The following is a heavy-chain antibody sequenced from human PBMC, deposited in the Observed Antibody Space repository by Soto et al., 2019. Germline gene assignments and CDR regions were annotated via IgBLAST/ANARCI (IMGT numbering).Heavy chain of an antibody. CDR3: ARDPAIYSGKFDYGLDV. D-gene: IGHD4-4*01. V-gene: IGHV3-48*03. Sequence: WGSLRLSCAVSVFTFISYEMNWLRQAPGDWLEWVSYIGTSGKTIYYADSVRGRFTISRDNAKNSLYLQMNSLRAEDTAVYFCARDPAIYSGKFDYGLDVWGRGTTVTVSS. CDR1: VFTFISYE. J-gene: IGHJ6*02. CDR2: IGTSGKTI.